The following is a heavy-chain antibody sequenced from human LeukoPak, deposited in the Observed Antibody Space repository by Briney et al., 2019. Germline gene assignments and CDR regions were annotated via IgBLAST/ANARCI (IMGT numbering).Heavy chain of an antibody. CDR2: ISYSGST. CDR3: ARDPTTVTKGFDI. V-gene: IGHV4-59*01. CDR1: GGSISNYY. D-gene: IGHD4-17*01. Sequence: SETLSLTCTVSGGSISNYYWTWIRQPPGKGLEWIGYISYSGSTNYNPSLRSRVTISIDTSNNQISLRLSPVTAADTAVYYCARDPTTVTKGFDIWGLGTMVTVSP. J-gene: IGHJ3*02.